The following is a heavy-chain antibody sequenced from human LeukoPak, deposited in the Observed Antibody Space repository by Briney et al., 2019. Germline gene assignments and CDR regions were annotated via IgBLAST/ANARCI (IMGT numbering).Heavy chain of an antibody. J-gene: IGHJ3*02. V-gene: IGHV3-53*01. CDR3: ARGGNSGGSLRSPFDI. D-gene: IGHD2-15*01. CDR2: LAVGGST. CDR1: GLSVSGNY. Sequence: GEYLRLSCAASGLSVSGNYMSWVRQPPGKGPEWVSVLAVGGSTYYADSVKGRFTISRDKSKNTLYLQINSLRAEDTAVYYCARGGNSGGSLRSPFDIWGRGTMVTVST.